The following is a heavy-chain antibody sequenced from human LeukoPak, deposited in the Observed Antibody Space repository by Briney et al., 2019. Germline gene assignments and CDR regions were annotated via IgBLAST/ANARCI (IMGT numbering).Heavy chain of an antibody. CDR1: GFTFSSYG. CDR3: AKARVAMVDY. J-gene: IGHJ4*02. V-gene: IGHV3-33*06. Sequence: GGSLRLSCAASGFTFSSYGMHWVRQAPGKGLEWGAVIWYDGSNKYYADSVKGRFTISRDNSKNTLYLQMNSLRAEDTAVYYCAKARVAMVDYWGQGTLVTVSS. CDR2: IWYDGSNK. D-gene: IGHD5-18*01.